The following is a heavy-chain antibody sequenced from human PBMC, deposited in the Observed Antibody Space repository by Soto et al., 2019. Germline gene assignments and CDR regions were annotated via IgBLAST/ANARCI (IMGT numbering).Heavy chain of an antibody. CDR2: ISGSGGST. D-gene: IGHD3-9*01. CDR3: AKDLWRYFDWLSLGFDY. J-gene: IGHJ4*02. CDR1: GFTFSSYA. V-gene: IGHV3-23*01. Sequence: EVQLLESGGGLVQPGGSLRLSCAASGFTFSSYAMSWVRQAPGKGLEWVSAISGSGGSTYYADSVKGRFTISRDNSKNTLYLQMNSLRAEDTAVYYCAKDLWRYFDWLSLGFDYWGQGTLVTVSS.